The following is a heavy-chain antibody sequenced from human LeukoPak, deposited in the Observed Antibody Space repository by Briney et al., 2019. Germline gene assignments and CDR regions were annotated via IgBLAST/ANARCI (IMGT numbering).Heavy chain of an antibody. Sequence: PSETLSLTCSVSGGSISSYYWSWIRQPPGKGLEWIGYVYYSGNTNYNPSLKSRLTISVDTSKNQFSLKLSSVTAADTAVYYCARDPDYAFDIWGQGTMVTVSS. J-gene: IGHJ3*02. D-gene: IGHD3-3*01. CDR1: GGSISSYY. CDR2: VYYSGNT. V-gene: IGHV4-59*01. CDR3: ARDPDYAFDI.